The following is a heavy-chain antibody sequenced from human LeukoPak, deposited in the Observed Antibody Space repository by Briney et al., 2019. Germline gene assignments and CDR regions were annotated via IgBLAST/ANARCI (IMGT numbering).Heavy chain of an antibody. D-gene: IGHD5-24*01. V-gene: IGHV3-7*01. CDR1: GFIFSDYW. CDR2: IKQDGSEN. CDR3: ARGRETDNFDY. J-gene: IGHJ4*02. Sequence: GGSLRLSCAASGFIFSDYWMTWVRQAPGKGLEWVANIKQDGSENFYVDSVKGRFTISRDNYINTLYLQMNSLRPEDMATFYCARGRETDNFDYWGQGTLVTVSS.